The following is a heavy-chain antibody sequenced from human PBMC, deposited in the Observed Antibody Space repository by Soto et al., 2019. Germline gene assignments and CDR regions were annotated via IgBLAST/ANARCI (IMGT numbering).Heavy chain of an antibody. Sequence: GGSLRLSCAASGFTFSSYGMHWVRQAPGKGLEWVAVISNDENIKQDSVRGRFAIARDNSKNTLYLHLTSLRAEDTAIYYCARGLRGVLDYWGQGTLVTVSS. CDR2: ISNDENIK. V-gene: IGHV3-33*01. CDR3: ARGLRGVLDY. CDR1: GFTFSSYG. J-gene: IGHJ4*02. D-gene: IGHD5-12*01.